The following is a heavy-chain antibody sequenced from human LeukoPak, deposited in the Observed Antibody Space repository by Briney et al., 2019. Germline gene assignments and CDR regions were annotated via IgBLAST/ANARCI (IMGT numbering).Heavy chain of an antibody. J-gene: IGHJ4*02. V-gene: IGHV3-30*18. CDR3: AKVLRWVRGVPFDY. Sequence: GGSLRLSCAASGFTFSSYWISWVRQAPGKGLEWVAVISYDGSNKYYADSVKGRFTISRDNSKNTLYLQMNSLRAEDTAVYCCAKVLRWVRGVPFDYWGQGTLVTVSS. CDR1: GFTFSSYW. CDR2: ISYDGSNK. D-gene: IGHD3-10*01.